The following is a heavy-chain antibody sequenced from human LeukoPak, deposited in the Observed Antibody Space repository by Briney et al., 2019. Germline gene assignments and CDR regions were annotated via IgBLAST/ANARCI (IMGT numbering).Heavy chain of an antibody. CDR1: GGSISSYSHY. Sequence: PSETLSLTCTVSGGSISSYSHYWGWIRQPPGKGLEWIGNIHYRGSTAYNPSLRSRVTMSIDTSKNQFSLRLSSVTAADTAVFYCARLSNTGSFDFDYWGQGTLVTVSS. CDR2: IHYRGST. CDR3: ARLSNTGSFDFDY. V-gene: IGHV4-39*01. J-gene: IGHJ4*02. D-gene: IGHD1-26*01.